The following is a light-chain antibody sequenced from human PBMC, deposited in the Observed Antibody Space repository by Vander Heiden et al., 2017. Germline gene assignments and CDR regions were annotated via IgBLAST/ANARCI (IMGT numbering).Light chain of an antibody. CDR2: DVS. V-gene: IGLV2-14*01. CDR3: SSYSSSSTHNYV. CDR1: SSDVGGYNY. Sequence: QSALTQPASVSGSPGQSLTISCPGTSSDVGGYNYVSWYQQHPGKAPKLMIYDVSNRPSGVSNRFSGSKSGNTASLTISGLQAEDEADYYCSSYSSSSTHNYVFGTGTKVTVL. J-gene: IGLJ1*01.